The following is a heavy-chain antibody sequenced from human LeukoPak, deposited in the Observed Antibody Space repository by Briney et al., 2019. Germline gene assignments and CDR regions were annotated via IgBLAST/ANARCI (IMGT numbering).Heavy chain of an antibody. J-gene: IGHJ3*02. Sequence: ASVKVSCRASGYKLSNHGLNWVRQAPGQGLEWMGWISGYNGDSSYAQKFQGRTTMTVDTSSRTAYMELRSLRSDDTAVYYCARGEWGYAFDIWGQGTMVTVSS. D-gene: IGHD3-3*01. CDR3: ARGEWGYAFDI. CDR1: GYKLSNHG. CDR2: ISGYNGDS. V-gene: IGHV1-18*01.